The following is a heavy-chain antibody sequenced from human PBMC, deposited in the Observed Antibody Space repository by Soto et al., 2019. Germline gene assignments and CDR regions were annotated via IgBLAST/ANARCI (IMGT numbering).Heavy chain of an antibody. CDR1: GGTFSTYS. CDR3: ASSSGNNYGVGTNYYFDY. V-gene: IGHV1-69*06. Sequence: QVQLVQSGVEVKKPGSSVKVSCKTSGGTFSTYSIVWVRQAPGEGLEWMGGIIPIFGTANYAQKFQDRVTITADKSTNTAFMELSSLKSEDTAMYYCASSSGNNYGVGTNYYFDYWGQGTLVTVSS. D-gene: IGHD1-26*01. CDR2: IIPIFGTA. J-gene: IGHJ4*02.